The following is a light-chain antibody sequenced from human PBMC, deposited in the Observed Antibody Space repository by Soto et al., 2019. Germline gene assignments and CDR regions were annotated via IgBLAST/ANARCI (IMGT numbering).Light chain of an antibody. CDR2: DAS. CDR1: QDISNY. CDR3: QQYDNRPPIT. Sequence: DIQMTQSPSSLSASVGDRVTITCQASQDISNYLNWYQQKPGKAPKLPIYDASNLETGVPSRFSGSGSGTVFTFTINSLQPEDIATYYCQQYDNRPPITFGQGTRLEIK. J-gene: IGKJ5*01. V-gene: IGKV1-33*01.